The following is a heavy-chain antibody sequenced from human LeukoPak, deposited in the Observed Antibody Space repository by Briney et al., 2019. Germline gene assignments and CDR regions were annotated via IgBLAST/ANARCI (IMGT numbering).Heavy chain of an antibody. CDR3: ARHSYDILTGYSYYFDY. Sequence: SETLSLTCTVSGGSISSYYWSWIRQPPGKGLEWIGYIYYSGGTNYNPSLKSRVTISVDTSKNQFSLKLSSVTAADTAVYYCARHSYDILTGYSYYFDYWGQGTLVTVSS. J-gene: IGHJ4*02. CDR1: GGSISSYY. D-gene: IGHD3-9*01. V-gene: IGHV4-59*08. CDR2: IYYSGGT.